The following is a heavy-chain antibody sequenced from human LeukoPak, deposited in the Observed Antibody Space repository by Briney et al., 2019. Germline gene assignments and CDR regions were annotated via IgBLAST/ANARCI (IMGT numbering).Heavy chain of an antibody. CDR1: GGSISSYY. CDR2: IYTSGST. CDR3: ARDHGCSDGSCYSFVHHDAFDI. D-gene: IGHD2-15*01. V-gene: IGHV4-4*07. Sequence: SETLSLTCTVSGGSISSYYWSWIRQPAGKGLEWIGRIYTSGSTNYNPSLKSRVTMSVDTSKNQFSLKLSSVTAADTAVYYCARDHGCSDGSCYSFVHHDAFDIWGQGTMVTVSS. J-gene: IGHJ3*02.